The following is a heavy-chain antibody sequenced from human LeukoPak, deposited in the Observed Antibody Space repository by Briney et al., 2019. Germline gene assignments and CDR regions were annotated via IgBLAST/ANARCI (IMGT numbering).Heavy chain of an antibody. CDR3: ARGQYQLLHDY. D-gene: IGHD2-2*01. CDR2: IRSISSYI. J-gene: IGHJ4*02. Sequence: GGSLRLSCAAYGFTFSSYSMNWVRQAPGKVLEWVSSIRSISSYIYYADSVKDRFTISRDNAKNSLYLQMNSLRAEDTAVYYCARGQYQLLHDYWGQGTLVTVCS. V-gene: IGHV3-21*01. CDR1: GFTFSSYS.